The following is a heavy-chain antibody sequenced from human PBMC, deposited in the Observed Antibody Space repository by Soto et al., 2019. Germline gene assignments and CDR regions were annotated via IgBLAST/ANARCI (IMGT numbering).Heavy chain of an antibody. CDR1: GFSFNSYA. CDR2: IGASGGST. J-gene: IGHJ4*02. Sequence: GGSLRLSCASSGFSFNSYAMSWVRQAPGKGLEWVSGIGASGGSTYYTDSVKGRFTIARDSSKNTVYLQMNILRAEDTAVYFCAKDLGFSAPTAFDYWGLGTQVTVSS. CDR3: AKDLGFSAPTAFDY. V-gene: IGHV3-23*01. D-gene: IGHD3-10*01.